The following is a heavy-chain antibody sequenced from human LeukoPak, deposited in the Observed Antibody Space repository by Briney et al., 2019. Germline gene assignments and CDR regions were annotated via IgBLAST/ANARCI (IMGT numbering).Heavy chain of an antibody. CDR1: GFTFSNYA. CDR2: ISNSGDST. V-gene: IGHV3-23*01. D-gene: IGHD3-22*01. Sequence: GGSLRLSCAASGFTFSNYAMSWVRQAPGKGLEWVSVISNSGDSTYYADSVKGRFTISRDNSKNTLYLQMNSLRAEDTAVYYCAKDFNTYYYDSSGYIGAFDIWGQGTMVTVSS. CDR3: AKDFNTYYYDSSGYIGAFDI. J-gene: IGHJ3*02.